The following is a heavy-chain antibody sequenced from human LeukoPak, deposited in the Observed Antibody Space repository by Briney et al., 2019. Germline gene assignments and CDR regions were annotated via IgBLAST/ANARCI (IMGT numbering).Heavy chain of an antibody. CDR3: ARGSLSLLNPDTVTTFDY. CDR2: IYHSGST. CDR1: GGSISSGGYS. V-gene: IGHV4-30-2*01. D-gene: IGHD4-11*01. Sequence: SQTLSLTCAVSGGSISSGGYSWSWIRQPPGKGLEWIGYIYHSGSTYYNPSLKSRVTISVDRSKNQFSLKLSSVTAADTAVYYCARGSLSLLNPDTVTTFDYWGQGTLVTVSS. J-gene: IGHJ4*02.